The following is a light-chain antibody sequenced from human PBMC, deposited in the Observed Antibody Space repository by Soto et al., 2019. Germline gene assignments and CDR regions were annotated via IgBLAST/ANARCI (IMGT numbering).Light chain of an antibody. V-gene: IGKV1-5*03. CDR3: QQYDTYWP. Sequence: DIQMTQSPSTLSAFVGDRVTITCRASQSISSWLAWYQQKPGKAPKLLIYKASSLESGVPSRFSGSGSGTEFTLNISRLQPDDFATYYCQQYDTYWPFGQGTKVDIX. J-gene: IGKJ1*01. CDR2: KAS. CDR1: QSISSW.